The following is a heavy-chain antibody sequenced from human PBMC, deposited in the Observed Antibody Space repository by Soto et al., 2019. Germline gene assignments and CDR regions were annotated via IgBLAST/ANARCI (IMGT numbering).Heavy chain of an antibody. CDR1: GGTFSTYS. J-gene: IGHJ6*02. Sequence: QVQLVQSGAEVKKPGSSVKVSCKASGGTFSTYSISWVRQAPGQGLEWMGGSPPIFGTSKYAQNFQGRVTITADESTSTAYMELSSLRSDDTAVYYCARGGLYPKSSYYYGMDFWGQGTTVTVSS. CDR2: SPPIFGTS. V-gene: IGHV1-69*01. D-gene: IGHD2-8*01. CDR3: ARGGLYPKSSYYYGMDF.